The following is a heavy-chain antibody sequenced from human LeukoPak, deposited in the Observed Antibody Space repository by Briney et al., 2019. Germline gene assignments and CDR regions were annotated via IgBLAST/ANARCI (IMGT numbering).Heavy chain of an antibody. CDR3: TRVGYIDEGIDY. D-gene: IGHD5-24*01. J-gene: IGHJ4*02. V-gene: IGHV3-7*04. Sequence: GGSLRLSCVASGFTLSSYWMTWVRQAPGKGLEWVANIKQDGSKKPYVDSVKGRFTISRDNAKNSLYLQMNSLRAEDTAIYYCTRVGYIDEGIDYWGQGTLVTVSS. CDR1: GFTLSSYW. CDR2: IKQDGSKK.